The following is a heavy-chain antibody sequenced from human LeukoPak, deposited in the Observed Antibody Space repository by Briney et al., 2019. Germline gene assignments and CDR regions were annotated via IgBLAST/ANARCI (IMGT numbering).Heavy chain of an antibody. CDR3: ARDYYDSSGYSRYWFDP. Sequence: SVKVSCKASGGTFSSYAISWVRQAPGQGLEWMGGIIPISGTANYAQKFQGRVTITADESTSTAYMELSSLRSEDTAVYYCARDYYDSSGYSRYWFDPWGQGTLVTVSS. D-gene: IGHD3-22*01. V-gene: IGHV1-69*13. J-gene: IGHJ5*02. CDR1: GGTFSSYA. CDR2: IIPISGTA.